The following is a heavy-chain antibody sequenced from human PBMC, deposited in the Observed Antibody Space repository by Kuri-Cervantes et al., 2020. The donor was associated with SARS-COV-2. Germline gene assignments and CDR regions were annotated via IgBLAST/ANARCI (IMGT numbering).Heavy chain of an antibody. CDR1: GFTFSSNA. V-gene: IGHV3-23*01. CDR3: AKTWLSYYDSSGYPPY. D-gene: IGHD3-22*01. J-gene: IGHJ4*02. CDR2: ISGSGRST. Sequence: GESLKISCAASGFTFSSNAMTWVRQAPGKGLEWVSGISGSGRSTYYADSVKGRFTISRDNSKNTLYLQMNSLRAEDTAVYYCAKTWLSYYDSSGYPPYWGQGTLVTVSS.